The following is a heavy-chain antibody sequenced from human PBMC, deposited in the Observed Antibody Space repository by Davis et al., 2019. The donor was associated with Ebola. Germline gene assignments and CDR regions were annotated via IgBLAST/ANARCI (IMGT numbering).Heavy chain of an antibody. V-gene: IGHV2-5*02. CDR1: GFSLSSSGVG. CDR2: IYWDGDK. Sequence: SGPTLVKPTQTLTLTCTFAGFSLSSSGVGVGWIRQPPGKALEWLALIYWDGDKRYSTSLKSRLTVTNDPSKNQVVLTMTNMDPVDTGTYYCAHVRTVTWNGLDAFDFWGQGTMVTVSA. CDR3: AHVRTVTWNGLDAFDF. J-gene: IGHJ3*01. D-gene: IGHD1-1*01.